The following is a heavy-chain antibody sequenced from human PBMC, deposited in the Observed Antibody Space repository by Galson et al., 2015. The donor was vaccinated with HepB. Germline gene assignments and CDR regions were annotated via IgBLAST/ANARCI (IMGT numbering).Heavy chain of an antibody. CDR3: TTDPRRTSYGYDWAFDF. CDR2: IKNRADGGTT. D-gene: IGHD5-12*01. J-gene: IGHJ4*02. Sequence: SLRLSCAASGFTFTTAWMNWVRQAPGRGLEWVGRIKNRADGGTTDYAAPVKGRFTISRDDSKNTLYVQMNSLKTEDTATYYCTTDPRRTSYGYDWAFDFWGQGTLVTVSS. CDR1: GFTFTTAW. V-gene: IGHV3-15*07.